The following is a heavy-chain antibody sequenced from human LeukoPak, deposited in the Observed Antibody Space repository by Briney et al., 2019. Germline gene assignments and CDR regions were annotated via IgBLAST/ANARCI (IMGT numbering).Heavy chain of an antibody. Sequence: SETLSLTCTVSGGSISSSSYYWGWIRQPPGKGLEWIGSIYYSGSTYYNPSLKSRVTISVDTSKNQFSLKLSSVTAADTAVYYCALSKELVGCRYSPVDPWGQGTLVTVSS. CDR1: GGSISSSSYY. CDR3: ALSKELVGCRYSPVDP. D-gene: IGHD3-16*02. CDR2: IYYSGST. J-gene: IGHJ5*02. V-gene: IGHV4-39*07.